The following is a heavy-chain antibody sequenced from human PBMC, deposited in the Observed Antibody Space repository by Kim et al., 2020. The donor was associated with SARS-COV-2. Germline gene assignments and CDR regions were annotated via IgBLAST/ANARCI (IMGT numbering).Heavy chain of an antibody. Sequence: GGSLRLSCAASGFTFSSYAMHWVRQAPGKGLEWVAVISYDGSNKYYADSVKGRFTISRDNSKNTLYLQMNSLRAEDTAVYYCARALGGNYYYGMDDWGQGTTVTVSS. CDR3: ARALGGNYYYGMDD. V-gene: IGHV3-30*04. D-gene: IGHD1-26*01. CDR2: ISYDGSNK. J-gene: IGHJ6*02. CDR1: GFTFSSYA.